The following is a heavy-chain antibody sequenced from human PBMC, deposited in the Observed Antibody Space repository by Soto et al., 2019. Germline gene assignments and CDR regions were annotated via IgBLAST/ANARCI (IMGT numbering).Heavy chain of an antibody. V-gene: IGHV4-30-4*01. CDR1: GGSISSGDYY. CDR2: IYYSGST. CDR3: ARDSLGYCSGSSCYG. J-gene: IGHJ4*02. D-gene: IGHD2-15*01. Sequence: SETLSLTCTVSGGSISSGDYYWSWIRQPPGKGLEWIGYIYYSGSTYYNPSLKSRVTISVDTSKNPFSLKLSSVTAADTAVYYCARDSLGYCSGSSCYGWGQGTLVTVSA.